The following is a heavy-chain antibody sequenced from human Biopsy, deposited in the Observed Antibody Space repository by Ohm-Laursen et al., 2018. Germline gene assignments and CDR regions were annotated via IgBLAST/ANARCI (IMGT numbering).Heavy chain of an antibody. J-gene: IGHJ3*02. Sequence: TLSLNCTVSGGSISGSSWSWIRQAPGKGLEWIGYISYSRDTNYNPSLKSRITISVDTSKNQFSLKLTSVTAADTAVYYCAKHGSGWTGDDAFHIWGQGTMVTVSS. D-gene: IGHD6-19*01. CDR2: ISYSRDT. CDR1: GGSISGSS. CDR3: AKHGSGWTGDDAFHI. V-gene: IGHV4-59*08.